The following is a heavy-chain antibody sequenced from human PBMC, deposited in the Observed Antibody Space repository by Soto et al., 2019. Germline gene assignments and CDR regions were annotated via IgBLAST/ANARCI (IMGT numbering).Heavy chain of an antibody. D-gene: IGHD2-2*01. V-gene: IGHV1-69*13. J-gene: IGHJ3*02. CDR3: ARSYQPDDAFDI. CDR2: IIPIFGTA. CDR1: GGTFSSYA. Sequence: SVKVSCKASGGTFSSYAISWVRQAPGQGLEWMGGIIPIFGTANYAQKFQGRVTITADESTSTAYMELSSLRSEDTAVYYCARSYQPDDAFDIWGQGTMVTVSS.